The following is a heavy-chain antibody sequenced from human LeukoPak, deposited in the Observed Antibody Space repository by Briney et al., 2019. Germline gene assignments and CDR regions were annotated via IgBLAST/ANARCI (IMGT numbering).Heavy chain of an antibody. CDR2: ISSSSSYI. CDR3: ARGYGRAGY. CDR1: GFSFSDYT. Sequence: TGGSLRLSRAGSGFSFSDYTMNWVRQAPGKGLEWVSSISSSSSYIYYADSVKGRFTISRDNAKNSLYLQMNSLRAEDTAVYYCARGYGRAGYWGQGTLVSVSS. J-gene: IGHJ4*02. V-gene: IGHV3-21*01. D-gene: IGHD5-18*01.